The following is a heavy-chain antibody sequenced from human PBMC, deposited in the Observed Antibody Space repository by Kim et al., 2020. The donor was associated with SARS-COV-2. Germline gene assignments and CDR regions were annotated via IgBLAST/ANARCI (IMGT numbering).Heavy chain of an antibody. D-gene: IGHD3-22*01. CDR2: INHSGST. Sequence: SETLSLTCAVYGGSFSGYYWSWIRQPPGKGLEWIGEINHSGSTNYNPSLKSRVTISVDTSKNQFSLKLSSVTAADTAVYYCARFRGSGYYPSFYYYGMDVWGQGTTVTVSS. CDR1: GGSFSGYY. V-gene: IGHV4-34*01. J-gene: IGHJ6*02. CDR3: ARFRGSGYYPSFYYYGMDV.